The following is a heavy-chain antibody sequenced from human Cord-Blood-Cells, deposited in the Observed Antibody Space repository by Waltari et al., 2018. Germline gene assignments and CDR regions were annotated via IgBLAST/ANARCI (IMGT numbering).Heavy chain of an antibody. Sequence: LQLQESGTGLVKPSETMSLTCNVSGCAISSSSSYWGWIGLPPGQGLEWIGSRYYSGSTYYNPSLKSRVTISVDTSKNQFSLKLSSVTAADTAVYYCARHGEQQLVGPVNPGLDYWGQGTLVTVSS. D-gene: IGHD6-13*01. CDR1: GCAISSSSSY. J-gene: IGHJ4*02. V-gene: IGHV4-39*01. CDR3: ARHGEQQLVGPVNPGLDY. CDR2: RYYSGST.